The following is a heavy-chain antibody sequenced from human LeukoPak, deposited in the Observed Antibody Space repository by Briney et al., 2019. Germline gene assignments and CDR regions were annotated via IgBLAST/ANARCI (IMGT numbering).Heavy chain of an antibody. CDR2: ISSSRSDI. CDR3: ARVYTGGWYSRRRSSHAFDI. CDR1: GFTVSINY. J-gene: IGHJ3*02. Sequence: PLGSLRLSCAASGFTVSINYMSPVRQAPGEWLEWVSSISSSRSDIYYADSVKGRFTISRDNAKNSLYLQMNSLRAEDTAVYYCARVYTGGWYSRRRSSHAFDIWAQGTMVTVSS. D-gene: IGHD6-19*01. V-gene: IGHV3-21*01.